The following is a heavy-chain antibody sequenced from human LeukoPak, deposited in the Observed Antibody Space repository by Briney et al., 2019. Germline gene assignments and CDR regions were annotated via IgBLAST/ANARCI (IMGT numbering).Heavy chain of an antibody. CDR2: INHSGST. Sequence: SGTLSLTCAVSGGSISSSNWWSWVRQPPGKGLEWIGEINHSGSTNYNPSLKSRVTISVDTSKNQFSLKLSSVTAADTAVYYCARGRRYSYGPARYYYYGMDVWGQGTTVTVSS. J-gene: IGHJ6*02. D-gene: IGHD5-18*01. CDR1: GGSISSSNW. V-gene: IGHV4-4*02. CDR3: ARGRRYSYGPARYYYYGMDV.